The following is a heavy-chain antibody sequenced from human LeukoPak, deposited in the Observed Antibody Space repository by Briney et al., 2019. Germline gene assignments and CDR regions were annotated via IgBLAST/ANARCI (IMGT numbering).Heavy chain of an antibody. D-gene: IGHD6-19*01. CDR2: INPNSGGT. J-gene: IGHJ4*02. Sequence: ASVKVSCTASGYTFTGYYMHWVRQAPGQGHEWMGWINPNSGGTNYGQRFPGRVTMTRDAAICTAYMELSRLRSDDTAVYYCARGKRWLARYYFDYWGQGTLVTVSS. V-gene: IGHV1-2*02. CDR3: ARGKRWLARYYFDY. CDR1: GYTFTGYY.